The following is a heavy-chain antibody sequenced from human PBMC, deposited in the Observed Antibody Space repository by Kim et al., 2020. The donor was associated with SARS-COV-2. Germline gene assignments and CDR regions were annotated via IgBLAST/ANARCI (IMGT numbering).Heavy chain of an antibody. CDR2: IYYSGST. J-gene: IGHJ6*02. V-gene: IGHV4-31*03. CDR1: GGSISSGGYY. D-gene: IGHD3-10*01. Sequence: SETLSLTCTVSGGSISSGGYYWSWIRQHPGKGLEWIGYIYYSGSTYYNPSLKSRVTISVDTSKNQFSLKLSSVTAADTAVYYCARDRGMPGHGGGMDVWGQGTTVTVSS. CDR3: ARDRGMPGHGGGMDV.